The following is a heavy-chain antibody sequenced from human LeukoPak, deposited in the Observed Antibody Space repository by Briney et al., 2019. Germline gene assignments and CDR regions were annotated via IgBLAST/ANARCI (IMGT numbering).Heavy chain of an antibody. CDR3: ARGIAVALRNAFDI. CDR1: GFTFSRYW. V-gene: IGHV3-7*04. CDR2: IKQDGSEK. D-gene: IGHD6-19*01. J-gene: IGHJ3*02. Sequence: GGSLTLSCAASGFTFSRYWMSWVRQAAGKGLEWVAYIKQDGSEKYYVGSVTRRFTNSRDNAKNSLYLQMTRLRAKDTAVYYCARGIAVALRNAFDIWGQGAMVTVSS.